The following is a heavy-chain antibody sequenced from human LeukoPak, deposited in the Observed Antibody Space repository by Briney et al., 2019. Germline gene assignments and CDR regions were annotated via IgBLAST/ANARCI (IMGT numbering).Heavy chain of an antibody. CDR2: INHSGRT. CDR3: ARGLRFRSGWFHFDY. CDR1: GGSFCGYY. J-gene: IGHJ4*02. D-gene: IGHD6-19*01. V-gene: IGHV4-34*01. Sequence: SETPSLTCAVHGGSFCGYYWSWIRDPLGKGLEWIGEINHSGRTNYNPSLKSRVTISVDTSKNHFSLKLSSVTAADTAVYYCARGLRFRSGWFHFDYWGQGTLVTVSS.